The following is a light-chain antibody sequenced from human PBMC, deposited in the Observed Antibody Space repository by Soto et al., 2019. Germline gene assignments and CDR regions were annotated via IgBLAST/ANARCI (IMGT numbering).Light chain of an antibody. V-gene: IGLV2-23*01. CDR3: CSYAGSNTFVI. J-gene: IGLJ2*01. Sequence: QSALTQPASVSGSPGQSITISCTGTSSDVGSYNLVSWYQQHPGKAPKLMIYEGSKRPSAVSNRFSGSKSGNTASLTISGLQAEDEADYYCCSYAGSNTFVIFGGGTKVTVL. CDR2: EGS. CDR1: SSDVGSYNL.